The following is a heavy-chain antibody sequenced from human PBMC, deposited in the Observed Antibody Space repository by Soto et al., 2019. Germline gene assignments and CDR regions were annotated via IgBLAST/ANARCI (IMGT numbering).Heavy chain of an antibody. CDR3: ARSVAVPGAHIDY. Sequence: SETLSLTCSVSGGSISGYYWSWIRQSPGKGLEWLGYVYYTGSTNYSPSLRSRVSISVDTSKKEFSLRLSSVTAADTAVYFCARSVAVPGAHIDYWGQGTQVTVSS. V-gene: IGHV4-59*01. CDR2: VYYTGST. J-gene: IGHJ4*02. CDR1: GGSISGYY. D-gene: IGHD6-19*01.